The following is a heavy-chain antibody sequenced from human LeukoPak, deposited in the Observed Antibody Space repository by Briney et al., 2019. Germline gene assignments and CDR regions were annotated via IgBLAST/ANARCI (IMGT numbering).Heavy chain of an antibody. D-gene: IGHD7-27*01. Sequence: SETLSLTCTVSGGSISSYYWSWIRQPPGKGLEWIGYIYYSGSTNYNPSLKSRVTISVDTSKNQFSLKLSSVTAADTAVYYCARDSGTGELGPFDYWGQGTLVTVSS. J-gene: IGHJ4*02. CDR2: IYYSGST. CDR1: GGSISSYY. CDR3: ARDSGTGELGPFDY. V-gene: IGHV4-59*01.